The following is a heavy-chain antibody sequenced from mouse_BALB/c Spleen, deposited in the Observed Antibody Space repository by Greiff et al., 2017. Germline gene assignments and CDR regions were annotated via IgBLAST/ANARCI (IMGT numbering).Heavy chain of an antibody. J-gene: IGHJ2*01. CDR1: GYTFTSYT. D-gene: IGHD2-1*01. CDR3: ARDGKNYFDY. CDR2: INPSSGYT. V-gene: IGHV1-4*02. Sequence: VQLQQSAAELARPGASVKMSCKASGYTFTSYTMHWVKQRPGQGLEWIGYINPSSGYTEYNQKFKDKTTLTADKSSSTAYMQLSSLTSEDSAVYYCARDGKNYFDYWGQGTTLTVSS.